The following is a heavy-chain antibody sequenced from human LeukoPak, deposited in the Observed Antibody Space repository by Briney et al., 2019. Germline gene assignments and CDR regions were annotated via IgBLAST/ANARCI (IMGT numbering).Heavy chain of an antibody. CDR3: ARAAKMVGATTFDP. CDR2: INPNSGGT. CDR1: GYTFTSYY. Sequence: ASVKVSCKASGYTFTSYYMHWVRQAPGQGLEWMGWINPNSGGTNYAQKFQGWVTMTRDTSISTAYMELSRLRSDDTAVYYCARAAKMVGATTFDPWGQGTLVTVSS. V-gene: IGHV1-2*04. D-gene: IGHD1-26*01. J-gene: IGHJ5*02.